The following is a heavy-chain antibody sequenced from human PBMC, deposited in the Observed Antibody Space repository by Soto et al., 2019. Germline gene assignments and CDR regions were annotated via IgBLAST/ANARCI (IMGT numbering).Heavy chain of an antibody. CDR2: IIPILGET. Sequence: QVQLVQSGAEVKKPGSSVRVSCKASGTIFSSYTISWVRQAPGQGLEWMGRIIPILGETNSAQKFQGSVTLHEDKTTNTAYMELNSLRLEDTALYYCARGLGGRMDDWGQGTTVTVSS. J-gene: IGHJ6*02. D-gene: IGHD3-16*01. V-gene: IGHV1-69*08. CDR1: GTIFSSYT. CDR3: ARGLGGRMDD.